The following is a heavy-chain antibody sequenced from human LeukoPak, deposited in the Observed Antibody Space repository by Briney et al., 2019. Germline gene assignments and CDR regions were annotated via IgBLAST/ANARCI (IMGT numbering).Heavy chain of an antibody. Sequence: SETLSLTCTVSGGSINSYYWSWIRQPAGKGLEWIGRIYSSGSTNYNPSLKSRVSMSVDTSKNQFSLKLTSVTAADTAVYYCARDRGYSSGYGVDYWGQGTLVTVSS. V-gene: IGHV4-4*07. CDR2: IYSSGST. D-gene: IGHD6-19*01. J-gene: IGHJ4*02. CDR1: GGSINSYY. CDR3: ARDRGYSSGYGVDY.